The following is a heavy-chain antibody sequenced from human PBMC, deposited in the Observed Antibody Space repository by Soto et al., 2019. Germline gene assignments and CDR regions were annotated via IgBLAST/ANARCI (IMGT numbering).Heavy chain of an antibody. CDR1: GYTFTSYD. CDR3: AREHSNSWRFDY. CDR2: MNPNSGKT. V-gene: IGHV1-8*01. J-gene: IGHJ4*02. Sequence: QVQLVQSGAEVKKPGASVKFSCKASGYTFTSYDINWVRKATGQGVEWMGWMNPNSGKTGYAQKFQGRVTMTRNTSISTAYMELSSLRSEDTAVYYCAREHSNSWRFDYWGQGTLVTVSS. D-gene: IGHD6-13*01.